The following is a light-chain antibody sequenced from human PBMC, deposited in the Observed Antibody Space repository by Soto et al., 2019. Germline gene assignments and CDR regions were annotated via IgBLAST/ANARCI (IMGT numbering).Light chain of an antibody. CDR3: QQSYTTPRT. CDR1: QGINSY. V-gene: IGKV1-9*01. J-gene: IGKJ3*01. Sequence: DIQLTQSPSFLSASVGDRVTVTCRASQGINSYLAWYQQKPGKAPKLLIYTASTLQSGVPSRFSGSGSGTEFTLTITSLQPEDFATYYCQQSYTTPRTFGPGTKVDSK. CDR2: TAS.